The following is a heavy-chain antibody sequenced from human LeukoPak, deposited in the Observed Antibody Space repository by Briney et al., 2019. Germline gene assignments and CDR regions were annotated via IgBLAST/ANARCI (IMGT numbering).Heavy chain of an antibody. V-gene: IGHV1-2*04. Sequence: ASVKVSCKASGYTFTGYYMHWVRQAPGQGLEWMGWIYPNSGGTNYAQKFQGWVTMTRDTSISTAYMELSRLRSDDTAVYYCARELRRGYATLDYWGQGTLVTVSS. J-gene: IGHJ4*02. CDR2: IYPNSGGT. CDR1: GYTFTGYY. CDR3: ARELRRGYATLDY. D-gene: IGHD2-15*01.